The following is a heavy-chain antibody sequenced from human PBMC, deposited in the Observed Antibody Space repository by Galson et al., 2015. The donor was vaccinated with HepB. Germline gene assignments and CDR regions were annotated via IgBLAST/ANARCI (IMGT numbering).Heavy chain of an antibody. J-gene: IGHJ6*02. Sequence: CAISGDSVSSNSAAWNWIRQSPSRGLEWLGRTYYRSKWYNDYAVSVKSRITINPDTSKNQFSLQLNSVTPEDTAVYYCARGGSGSYTGYYYYYYGMDVWGQGTLVTVSS. CDR1: GDSVSSNSAA. CDR2: TYYRSKWYN. D-gene: IGHD1-26*01. CDR3: ARGGSGSYTGYYYYYYGMDV. V-gene: IGHV6-1*01.